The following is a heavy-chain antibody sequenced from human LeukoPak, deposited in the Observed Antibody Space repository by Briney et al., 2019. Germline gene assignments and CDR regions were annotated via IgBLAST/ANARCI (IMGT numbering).Heavy chain of an antibody. V-gene: IGHV3-21*01. J-gene: IGHJ4*02. CDR1: GFTFSSYS. CDR3: ASSGSYRFDY. Sequence: GGSLRLSCAASGFTFSSYSINWVRQAPGKGLEWVLSISSGSGYIYYADSVKGRFTISRDDAKSSLYLQMNSLRDEDTAVYYCASSGSYRFDYWGQGTLVTVSS. D-gene: IGHD1-26*01. CDR2: ISSGSGYI.